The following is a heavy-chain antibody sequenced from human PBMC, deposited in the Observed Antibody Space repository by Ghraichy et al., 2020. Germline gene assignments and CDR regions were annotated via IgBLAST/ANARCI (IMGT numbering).Heavy chain of an antibody. CDR1: GGSFSGYY. Sequence: SETLSLTCAVYGGSFSGYYWSWIRQPPGKGLEWIGEINHSGSTNYNPSLKSRVTISVDTSKNQFSLKLSSVTAADTAVYYCASHYYGSGSYYIPDYWGQGTLVTVSS. V-gene: IGHV4-34*01. CDR2: INHSGST. J-gene: IGHJ4*02. D-gene: IGHD3-10*01. CDR3: ASHYYGSGSYYIPDY.